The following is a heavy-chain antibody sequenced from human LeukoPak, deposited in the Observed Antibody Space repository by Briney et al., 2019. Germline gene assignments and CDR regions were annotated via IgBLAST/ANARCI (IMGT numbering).Heavy chain of an antibody. D-gene: IGHD4-17*01. CDR3: AKDLNPIKVTTTFGYYFDY. J-gene: IGHJ4*02. V-gene: IGHV3-23*01. Sequence: PGGSLRLSCAASGFTFSSYAMSWVRQAPGKGLEGVSAISGSGGSTYYADSVKGRFTISRDNSKNTLYLQMNSLRAEDTAVYYCAKDLNPIKVTTTFGYYFDYWGQGTLVTVSS. CDR1: GFTFSSYA. CDR2: ISGSGGST.